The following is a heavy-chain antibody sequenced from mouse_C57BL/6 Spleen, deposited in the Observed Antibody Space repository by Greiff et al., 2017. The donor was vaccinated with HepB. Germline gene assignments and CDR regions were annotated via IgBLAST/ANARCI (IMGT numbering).Heavy chain of an antibody. V-gene: IGHV1-26*01. CDR3: ARGGLYGSSSFAY. CDR1: GYTFTDYY. Sequence: EVQLQQSGPELVKPGASVKISCKASGYTFTDYYMNWVKQSHGKSLEWIGDINPNNGGTSYNQKFKGKATLTVDKSSSTAYMELRSLTSEDSAVYDCARGGLYGSSSFAYWGQGTLVTVSA. J-gene: IGHJ3*01. D-gene: IGHD1-1*01. CDR2: INPNNGGT.